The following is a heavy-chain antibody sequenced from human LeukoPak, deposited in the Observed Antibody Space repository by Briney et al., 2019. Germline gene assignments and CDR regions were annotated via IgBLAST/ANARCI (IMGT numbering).Heavy chain of an antibody. D-gene: IGHD1-1*01. J-gene: IGHJ4*02. CDR3: ARDRGWNDGTDY. CDR1: GFTFSSYG. V-gene: IGHV3-30*02. CDR2: IRYDGTNK. Sequence: PGGSLRLSCAASGFTFSSYGMHWVRQAPGKGLEWVAFIRYDGTNKYYADSVKGRFTISRDNSKNTLYLQMNSLRAEDTAVYYCARDRGWNDGTDYWGQGTLVTVSS.